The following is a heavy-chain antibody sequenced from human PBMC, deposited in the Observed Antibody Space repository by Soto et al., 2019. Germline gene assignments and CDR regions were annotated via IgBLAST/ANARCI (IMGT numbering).Heavy chain of an antibody. CDR2: IYHSGST. D-gene: IGHD2-8*01. CDR1: GGSISSSNW. V-gene: IGHV4-4*02. Sequence: PSETLSLTCAVSGGSISSSNWWSWVRQPPGKGLEWIGEIYHSGSTNYNPSLKSRVTISVDKSKNQFPLKLSSVTAADTAVYYSARGYCTNGVCLWSRRVWFDPWGQGTLVTVSS. J-gene: IGHJ5*02. CDR3: ARGYCTNGVCLWSRRVWFDP.